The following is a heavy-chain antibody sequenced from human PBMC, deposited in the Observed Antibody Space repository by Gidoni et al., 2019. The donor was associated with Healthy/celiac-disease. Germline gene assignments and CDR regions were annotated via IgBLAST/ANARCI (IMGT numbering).Heavy chain of an antibody. D-gene: IGHD3-10*01. CDR3: AKDIDGDATGAFDI. J-gene: IGHJ3*02. V-gene: IGHV3-43*01. CDR2: ISWDCGST. Sequence: EVQLVESGGVVVQPGGSLSLSCAASGFTFDDYTMHWVRQAPGKGLECVSLISWDCGSTYYADSVKGRFTISRDNSKNSLYLQMNSLRTEDTALYYCAKDIDGDATGAFDIWGQGTMVTVSS. CDR1: GFTFDDYT.